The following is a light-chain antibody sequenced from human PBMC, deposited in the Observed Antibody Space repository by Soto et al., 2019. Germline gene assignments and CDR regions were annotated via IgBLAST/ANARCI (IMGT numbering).Light chain of an antibody. J-gene: IGKJ4*01. CDR3: QQYDKSPLT. Sequence: EIVLTQSPGTLSLSPGERATLSCRASQSVSNNYLAWHQQKPGQAPRLLIFGVSSRAAGIPDRFSGSGSGTDFTLTISRLEPEDYAVYYCQQYDKSPLTFGGGTKVDIK. CDR2: GVS. CDR1: QSVSNNY. V-gene: IGKV3-20*01.